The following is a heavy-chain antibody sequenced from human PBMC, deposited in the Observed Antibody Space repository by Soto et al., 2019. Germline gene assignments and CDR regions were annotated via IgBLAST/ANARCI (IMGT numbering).Heavy chain of an antibody. V-gene: IGHV4-59*01. D-gene: IGHD2-2*01. CDR1: GASITSYY. J-gene: IGHJ5*02. CDR3: AREDFGSCSSTTCLNWFDP. CDR2: IHHSGSP. Sequence: QVLLQESGPGLVKPSETLSLTCSVSGASITSYYWSWIRQPPGKGLEWIGYIHHSGSPSYNPSLKSRVTISVDTSKNQLSLRLVSVTAADTALYFCAREDFGSCSSTTCLNWFDPWGQGTLVTVSS.